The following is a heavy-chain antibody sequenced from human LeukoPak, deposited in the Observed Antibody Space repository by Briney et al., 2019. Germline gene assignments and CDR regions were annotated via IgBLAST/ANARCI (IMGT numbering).Heavy chain of an antibody. CDR2: IYYGGST. CDR1: GGSVSSSHY. V-gene: IGHV4-39*07. D-gene: IGHD3-22*01. CDR3: ARDPYYYDSSGYYRYGDY. J-gene: IGHJ4*02. Sequence: SETLSLTCTVSGGSVSSSHYWGWIRQPPGKGLEWIGSIYYGGSTYYNASLRSRVTTSVDTSKNQFSLKLSSVTAADTAVYYCARDPYYYDSSGYYRYGDYWGQGTLVTVSS.